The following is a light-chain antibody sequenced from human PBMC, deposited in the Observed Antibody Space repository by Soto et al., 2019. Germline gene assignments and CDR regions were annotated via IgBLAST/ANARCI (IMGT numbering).Light chain of an antibody. CDR2: KTS. CDR3: QQYSSCCT. J-gene: IGKJ2*02. V-gene: IGKV1-5*03. Sequence: DIKMTQSPSTLSASVGDRVTITCRASQSIRNWVAWYQQKPGKAPKVLIHKTSSLESGVPSRFSGSGSGTEFTLTINSLQPDDFATYYCQQYSSCCTFGQGTKLEIK. CDR1: QSIRNW.